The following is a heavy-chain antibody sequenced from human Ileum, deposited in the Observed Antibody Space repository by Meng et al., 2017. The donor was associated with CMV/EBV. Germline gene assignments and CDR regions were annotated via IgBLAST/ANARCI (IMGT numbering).Heavy chain of an antibody. V-gene: IGHV1-18*01. CDR1: SYNFRDYG. CDR2: IRGDNGNT. Sequence: QVVLVQSGGEGKKNGDSVSVSCKASSYNFRDYGVTWVGQVAGQGLEWMGWIRGDNGNTNYEQKFQGRVTMTTDTFTRTAYMKLRTLRSDDSAMYYCARGKPNLVGATGFDHWGQGTLVTVSS. J-gene: IGHJ4*02. CDR3: ARGKPNLVGATGFDH. D-gene: IGHD1-26*01.